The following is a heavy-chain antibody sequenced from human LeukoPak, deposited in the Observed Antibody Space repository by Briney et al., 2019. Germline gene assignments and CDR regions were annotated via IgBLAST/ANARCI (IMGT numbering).Heavy chain of an antibody. V-gene: IGHV4-59*08. CDR2: ISYSGGT. CDR1: GGSISNYY. D-gene: IGHD2-8*01. Sequence: PSETLSLTSTVSGGSISNYYWNWIRQPPGKGLEWVGHISYSGGTKYNPSLQSRVTISIDTSKNQFSLNLSSVTAADTAVYYCARRVIMSAAGVPDTWLDPWGQGILVTVSS. CDR3: ARRVIMSAAGVPDTWLDP. J-gene: IGHJ5*02.